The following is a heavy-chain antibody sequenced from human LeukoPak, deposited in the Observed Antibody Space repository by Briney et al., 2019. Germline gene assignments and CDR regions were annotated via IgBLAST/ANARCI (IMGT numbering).Heavy chain of an antibody. CDR1: GFIFSDFD. D-gene: IGHD6-13*01. J-gene: IGHJ4*02. Sequence: PGGSLRLSCAASGFIFSDFDMSWVRQAPGKGLEWVSAISHSGRSTYYADSVKGRFTISRDNSKNTLYLEMNSLRAEDTAVYNCAKVVAAAGDYWGQGTLVTVSS. V-gene: IGHV3-23*01. CDR2: ISHSGRST. CDR3: AKVVAAAGDY.